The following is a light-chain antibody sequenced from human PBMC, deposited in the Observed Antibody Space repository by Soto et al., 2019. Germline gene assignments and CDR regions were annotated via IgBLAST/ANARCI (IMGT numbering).Light chain of an antibody. CDR2: EVS. J-gene: IGLJ1*01. Sequence: QSALTQPASVSGSPGQSITISFTGSRSDIGAYNYVSWFQQYPGKAPKLIISEVSNRPSGVSNRFSGSKSGTAASLTISGLQTEDEADYFCSSFTTDWTHVFGTGTKVTVL. CDR1: RSDIGAYNY. CDR3: SSFTTDWTHV. V-gene: IGLV2-14*01.